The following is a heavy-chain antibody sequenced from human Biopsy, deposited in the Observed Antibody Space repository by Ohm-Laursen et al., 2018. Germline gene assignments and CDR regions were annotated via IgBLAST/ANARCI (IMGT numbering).Heavy chain of an antibody. J-gene: IGHJ2*01. D-gene: IGHD5/OR15-5a*01. CDR1: GFTFKNDN. CDR2: IYDDGINE. V-gene: IGHV3-33*01. CDR3: ARDLRGYWFFDL. Sequence: SLRLSCSASGFTFKNDNMHWVRQAPGKGLEWVAAIYDDGINEYYADSVKGRFTISRDDSKNTLYLQMNSLRVEDTAVFYCARDLRGYWFFDLWGRGTLVTVSS.